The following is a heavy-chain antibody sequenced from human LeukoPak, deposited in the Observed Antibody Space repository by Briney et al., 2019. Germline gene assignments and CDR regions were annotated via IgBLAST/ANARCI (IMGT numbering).Heavy chain of an antibody. Sequence: GGSLRLSCAASGFSFSTYAVHWVRQAPGKGLEWVSVISSDGSNKYYADSVKGRFTISRDNAKNTLYLQMNSLRAEDTAVYYCAKDQDSSGSEPFDYWGQGTLVTVSS. CDR3: AKDQDSSGSEPFDY. V-gene: IGHV3-30-3*01. CDR2: ISSDGSNK. CDR1: GFSFSTYA. J-gene: IGHJ4*02. D-gene: IGHD6-19*01.